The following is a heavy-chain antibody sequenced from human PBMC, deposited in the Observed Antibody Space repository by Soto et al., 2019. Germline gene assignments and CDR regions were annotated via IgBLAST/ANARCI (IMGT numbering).Heavy chain of an antibody. CDR3: ARSSGYYYVDY. CDR2: INAGNGNT. J-gene: IGHJ4*02. Sequence: QVKLVQSGAEVKKPGASVKVSGKASGYTFTSSAMHWVRQAPGQRLEGMGWINAGNGNTKYSRKFQGRVTITRDTPESTAYMELTSLRAEDTAVYYCARSSGYYYVDYWGQGTLVTVSS. V-gene: IGHV1-3*01. CDR1: GYTFTSSA. D-gene: IGHD3-22*01.